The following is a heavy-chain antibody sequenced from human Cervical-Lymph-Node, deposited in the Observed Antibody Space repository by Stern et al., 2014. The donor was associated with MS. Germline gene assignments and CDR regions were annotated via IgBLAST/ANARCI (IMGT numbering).Heavy chain of an antibody. D-gene: IGHD3-10*01. V-gene: IGHV4-39*02. Sequence: QVQLQESGPGLVKPSETLSLTCTVSGGSISSSSYYWGWIRQPPGKGLEWIGSIYYSGSTYYNPSLKSRVTISVDTSKNHFSLKLSSVTAADTAVYYCGSGFYYYYYGMDVWGQGTTVTVSS. CDR1: GGSISSSSYY. J-gene: IGHJ6*02. CDR2: IYYSGST. CDR3: GSGFYYYYYGMDV.